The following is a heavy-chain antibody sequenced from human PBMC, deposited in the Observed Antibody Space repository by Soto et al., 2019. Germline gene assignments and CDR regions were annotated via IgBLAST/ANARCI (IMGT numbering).Heavy chain of an antibody. CDR1: GFTFSSYA. J-gene: IGHJ6*02. CDR2: ISGSGGST. CDR3: AKGWGEDGVCYYGMDV. Sequence: RLSCAASGFTFSSYAMSWVRQAPGKGLEWVSAISGSGGSTYYADSVKGRFTISRDNSKNTLYLQMNSLRAEDTAVYYCAKGWGEDGVCYYGMDVSGQGCTGTVSS. D-gene: IGHD2-8*01. V-gene: IGHV3-23*01.